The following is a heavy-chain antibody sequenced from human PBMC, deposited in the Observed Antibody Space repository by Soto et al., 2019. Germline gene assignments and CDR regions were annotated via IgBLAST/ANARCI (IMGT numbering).Heavy chain of an antibody. Sequence: GASVKVSCKASGYTFTSYAMHWVRQAPGQRLEWMGWINPSGGSTSYAQKFQGRVTMTRDTSTSTVYMELSSLRSEDTAVYYCARVYCSGGSCYSIDYWGQGTLVTVSS. CDR2: INPSGGST. CDR1: GYTFTSYA. CDR3: ARVYCSGGSCYSIDY. D-gene: IGHD2-15*01. V-gene: IGHV1-46*03. J-gene: IGHJ4*02.